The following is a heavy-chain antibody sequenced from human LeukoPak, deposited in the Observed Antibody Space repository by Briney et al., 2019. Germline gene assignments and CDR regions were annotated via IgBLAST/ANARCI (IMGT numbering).Heavy chain of an antibody. CDR3: AKVWSEYSSFDY. CDR1: GFTLSSYA. D-gene: IGHD5-18*01. J-gene: IGHJ4*02. Sequence: GGSLGLSCAASGFTLSSYAMHWVRQAPGKGLEWVAFIRYDGSNKYYADSVKGRFTISRDNSKNTLYLQMNSLRAEDTAVYYCAKVWSEYSSFDYWGQGTLVTVSS. V-gene: IGHV3-30*02. CDR2: IRYDGSNK.